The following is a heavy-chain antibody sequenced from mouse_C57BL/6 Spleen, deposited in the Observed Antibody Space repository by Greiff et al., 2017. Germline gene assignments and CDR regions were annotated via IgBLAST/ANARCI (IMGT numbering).Heavy chain of an antibody. V-gene: IGHV5-17*01. CDR1: GFTFSDYG. CDR3: ARRDYGSSLGY. J-gene: IGHJ2*01. CDR2: ISSGSSTI. D-gene: IGHD1-1*01. Sequence: EVKLVESGGGLVKPGGSLKLSCAASGFTFSDYGMHWVRQAPEKGLEWVAYISSGSSTIYYADTVKGRFTISRDNAKNTLFLQMTSLRSEDTAMYYCARRDYGSSLGYWGQGTTLTVSS.